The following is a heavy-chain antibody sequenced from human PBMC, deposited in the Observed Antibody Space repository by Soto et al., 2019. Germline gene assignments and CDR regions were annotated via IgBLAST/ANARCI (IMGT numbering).Heavy chain of an antibody. CDR2: ISLSSANI. V-gene: IGHV3-48*01. CDR3: VRAPSHGNAWARYVDL. CDR1: GFSLYNYA. J-gene: IGHJ2*01. Sequence: EVQLVESGGGLVQPGGSLRLSCAASGFSLYNYAMDWVRQAPGQGLEWVSYISLSSANIHYADSVRGRFTVSRHNAKKPLLLQRKRLRAEAAAVYYCVRAPSHGNAWARYVDLLGRGTLVTVSS. D-gene: IGHD1-26*01.